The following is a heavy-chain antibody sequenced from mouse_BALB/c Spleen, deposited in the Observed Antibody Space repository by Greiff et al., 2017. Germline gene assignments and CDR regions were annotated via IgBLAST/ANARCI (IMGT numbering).Heavy chain of an antibody. CDR3: ARPSYDYVWAMDY. Sequence: EVQVVESGGGLVQPGGSRKLSCAASGFTFSSFGMHWVRQAPEKGLEWVAYISSGSSTIYYADTVKGRFTISRDNPKNTLFLQMTSRRSEDTAMYYCARPSYDYVWAMDYWGQGTSVTVSS. V-gene: IGHV5-17*02. CDR1: GFTFSSFG. D-gene: IGHD2-4*01. J-gene: IGHJ4*01. CDR2: ISSGSSTI.